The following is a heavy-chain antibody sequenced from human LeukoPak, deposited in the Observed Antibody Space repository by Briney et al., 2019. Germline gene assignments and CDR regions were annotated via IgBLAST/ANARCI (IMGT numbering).Heavy chain of an antibody. V-gene: IGHV3-30*18. CDR3: AKEGGPKGGSYHY. CDR1: GFTFSSYG. J-gene: IGHJ4*02. CDR2: ISYDGSNK. Sequence: GGSLRLSCAASGFTFSSYGMHWVRQAPGKGLEWVAVISYDGSNKYYADSVKGRFTISRDNSKNTLYLQMNSLRAEDTAVYYCAKEGGPKGGSYHYWGQGTLVTVSS. D-gene: IGHD1-26*01.